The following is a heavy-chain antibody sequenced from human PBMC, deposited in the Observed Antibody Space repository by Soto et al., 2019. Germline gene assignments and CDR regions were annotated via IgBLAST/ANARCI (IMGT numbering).Heavy chain of an antibody. CDR3: ARHRSDGDY. J-gene: IGHJ4*02. CDR2: IYYSGST. CDR1: GGSISSSSYY. V-gene: IGHV4-39*01. Sequence: SETLSLTCTVSGGSISSSSYYWGWIRQPPGKGLEWIGSIYYSGSTYYNPSLKSRVTISVDTSKNQFSLKLSSVTAADTAVYYCARHRSDGDYWGQGTLVTVSS.